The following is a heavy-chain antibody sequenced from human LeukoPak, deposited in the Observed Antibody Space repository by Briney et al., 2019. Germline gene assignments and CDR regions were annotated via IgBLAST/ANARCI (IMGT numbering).Heavy chain of an antibody. V-gene: IGHV1-2*02. J-gene: IGHJ4*02. CDR1: GYTFTGYY. D-gene: IGHD6-19*01. Sequence: ASVKVSCKASGYTFTGYYMHWVRQAPGQGLEWMGWINPNSGGTNYAQKFQGRVTTTRDTSISTAYMELSRLRSDDTAVYYCARDTRIAVAFFDYWGQGTLVTVSS. CDR3: ARDTRIAVAFFDY. CDR2: INPNSGGT.